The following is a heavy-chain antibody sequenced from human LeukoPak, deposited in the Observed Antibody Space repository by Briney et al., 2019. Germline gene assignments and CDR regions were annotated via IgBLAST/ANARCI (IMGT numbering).Heavy chain of an antibody. Sequence: PSETLSLTCAVYGGSFSGYYWSWIRQPPGKGLEWIGEINHSGSTNYNPSLKSRVTISVDTSKNQFSLKLSSVTAADTAVYYCAGGLGIVATIRGGLGYWGQGTLVTVSS. J-gene: IGHJ4*02. CDR1: GGSFSGYY. CDR2: INHSGST. CDR3: AGGLGIVATIRGGLGY. D-gene: IGHD5-12*01. V-gene: IGHV4-34*01.